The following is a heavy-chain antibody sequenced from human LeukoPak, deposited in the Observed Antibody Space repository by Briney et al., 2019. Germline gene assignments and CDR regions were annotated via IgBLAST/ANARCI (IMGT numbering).Heavy chain of an antibody. J-gene: IGHJ3*02. V-gene: IGHV3-7*01. CDR2: INGHGSEI. CDR3: ARDPDAFDI. CDR1: GFTFSSYS. Sequence: GGSLRLSCVVSGFTFSSYSFHWVRQAPGKGLEWVASINGHGSEIHYVDSVKGRFTISRDNAKNSLYLQMNSLRAEDTAVYYCARDPDAFDIWGQGTMVTVSS.